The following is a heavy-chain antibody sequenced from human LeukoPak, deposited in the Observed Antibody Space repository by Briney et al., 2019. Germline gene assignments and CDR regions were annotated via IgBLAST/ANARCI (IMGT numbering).Heavy chain of an antibody. J-gene: IGHJ6*03. D-gene: IGHD3-22*01. CDR2: IYYSGNT. Sequence: PSETLSLTCTVSGDSLSSGSYYWTWIRQTAGKGLEWIERIYYSGNTNYNPSLRSRVTISVDTSKNQFSLNIYSLTAADTAVYFCARGVVTQRYYMDVWGKGTTVTVSS. V-gene: IGHV4-61*02. CDR3: ARGVVTQRYYMDV. CDR1: GDSLSSGSYY.